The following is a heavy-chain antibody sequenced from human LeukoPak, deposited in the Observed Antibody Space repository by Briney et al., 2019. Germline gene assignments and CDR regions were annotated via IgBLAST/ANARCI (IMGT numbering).Heavy chain of an antibody. D-gene: IGHD6-13*01. J-gene: IGHJ6*03. V-gene: IGHV3-21*01. CDR1: GFTFSSYA. CDR3: ARLGNNGSSSRYYYYMDV. CDR2: ISSSSSYI. Sequence: GGSLRLSCAASGFTFSSYAMSWVRQAPGKGLEWVSSISSSSSYIYYADSVKGRFTISRDNAKNSLYLQMNSLRAEDTAVYYCARLGNNGSSSRYYYYMDVWGKGTTATVSS.